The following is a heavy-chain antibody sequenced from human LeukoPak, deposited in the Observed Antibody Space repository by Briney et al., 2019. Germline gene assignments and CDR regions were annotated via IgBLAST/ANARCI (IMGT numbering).Heavy chain of an antibody. CDR1: GFTFSNHG. J-gene: IGHJ5*02. V-gene: IGHV3-23*01. CDR3: AKALGYYDSSGYFLDWFDP. CDR2: ISGSGGST. D-gene: IGHD3-22*01. Sequence: GGSLRLSCAASGFTFSNHGMNWVRQAPGKGLEWVSAISGSGGSTYYADSVKGRFTISRDNSKNTLYLQMNSLRAEDTAVYYCAKALGYYDSSGYFLDWFDPWGQGTLVTVSS.